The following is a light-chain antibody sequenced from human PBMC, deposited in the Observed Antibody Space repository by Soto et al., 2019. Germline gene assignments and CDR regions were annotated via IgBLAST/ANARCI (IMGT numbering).Light chain of an antibody. J-gene: IGKJ4*01. CDR2: DAS. CDR3: QQYEDFPLT. Sequence: DIQLNQSPSSLYASVGDRVTITCQASQDINNYLNWYQQKPGKDPELLIFDASSVETGVPSRFSGSGSGTHFTFTISSQEPEDIATYHCQQYEDFPLTFGGGTRVELK. V-gene: IGKV1-33*01. CDR1: QDINNY.